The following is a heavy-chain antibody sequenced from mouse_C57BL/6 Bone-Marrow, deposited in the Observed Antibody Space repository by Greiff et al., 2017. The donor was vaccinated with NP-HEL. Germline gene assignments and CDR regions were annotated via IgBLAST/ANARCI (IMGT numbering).Heavy chain of an antibody. CDR1: GYSITSGYY. Sequence: EVKLQESGPGLVKPSQSLSLTCSVTGYSITSGYYWNWIRQFPGNKLEWMGYISYDGSNNYNPSLKNRISITRDTSKNQFFLKLNSVTTEDTATYYCATLYYYGSSLDYWGQGTTLTVSS. D-gene: IGHD1-1*01. CDR2: ISYDGSN. CDR3: ATLYYYGSSLDY. J-gene: IGHJ2*01. V-gene: IGHV3-6*01.